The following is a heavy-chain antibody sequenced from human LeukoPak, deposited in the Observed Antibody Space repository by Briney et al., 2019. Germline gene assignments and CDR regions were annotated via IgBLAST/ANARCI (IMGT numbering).Heavy chain of an antibody. J-gene: IGHJ6*02. D-gene: IGHD3-10*01. CDR3: ARQGYYYGSGRHYYGMDV. Sequence: SETLSLTCTVSGGSVSSGNYYWTWIRQPAGKGLEWIGYIYYSGSTNYNPSLKSRVTISVDTSKNQFSLKLSSVTAADTAVCYCARQGYYYGSGRHYYGMDVWGQGTTVTVSS. CDR2: IYYSGST. V-gene: IGHV4-61*10. CDR1: GGSVSSGNYY.